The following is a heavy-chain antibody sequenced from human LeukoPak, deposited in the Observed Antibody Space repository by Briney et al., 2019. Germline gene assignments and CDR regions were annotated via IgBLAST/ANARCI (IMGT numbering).Heavy chain of an antibody. CDR3: SRVGYGNYAHYFDY. D-gene: IGHD4-11*01. J-gene: IGHJ4*02. V-gene: IGHV3-21*01. Sequence: GGSLGLSCAASGFTFSTYSMAWVRQAPGKGLEWVSFISSSSSYIYYGDLVKGRFTISRDDAKNSLYLQMNSLRAEDTAVYYCSRVGYGNYAHYFDYWGQGILVTVSS. CDR2: ISSSSSYI. CDR1: GFTFSTYS.